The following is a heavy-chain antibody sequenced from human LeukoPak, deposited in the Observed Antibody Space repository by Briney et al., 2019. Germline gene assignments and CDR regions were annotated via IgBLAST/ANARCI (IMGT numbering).Heavy chain of an antibody. CDR3: ARARPYSSSSPYYFDY. CDR1: GGTFSSYA. Sequence: ASVKVSCKGSGGTFSSYAISWVRQAPGQGLEWMGGIIPIFGTTNYAQKFQGRVTITTDESTSTAYMELSSLRSEDTAVYYCARARPYSSSSPYYFDYWGQGTLVTVSS. D-gene: IGHD6-6*01. V-gene: IGHV1-69*05. J-gene: IGHJ4*02. CDR2: IIPIFGTT.